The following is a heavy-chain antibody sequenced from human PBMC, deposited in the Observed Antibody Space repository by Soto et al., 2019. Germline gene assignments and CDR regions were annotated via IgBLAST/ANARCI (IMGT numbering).Heavy chain of an antibody. CDR3: MRGSGLYYFDY. V-gene: IGHV3-73*01. D-gene: IGHD3-10*01. Sequence: EVQLVESGGGLVKPGGSLRLSCAASGFTFSNAWMSWVRQAPGKGLEWVGRIRSKANSYATAYAASVKGRFTISRDDSKNTAYLQMNSLKTEDTAVYYCMRGSGLYYFDYWGQGTLVTVSS. CDR2: IRSKANSYAT. J-gene: IGHJ4*02. CDR1: GFTFSNAW.